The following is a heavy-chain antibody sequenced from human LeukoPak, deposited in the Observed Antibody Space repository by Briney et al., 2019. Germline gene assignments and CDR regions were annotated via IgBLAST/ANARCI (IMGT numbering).Heavy chain of an antibody. D-gene: IGHD6-19*01. V-gene: IGHV3-74*01. CDR3: AREGGAWSEGAY. CDR1: GFTFSEYW. CDR2: INSDESDT. J-gene: IGHJ4*02. Sequence: PGGSLRLSCAASGFTFSEYWMYWVRQAPGKGLVWVSRINSDESDTTYADSVKGRFTISRDNNKDSLYLHMNSLRPDDTAIYYCAREGGAWSEGAYWGQGDLVTVSS.